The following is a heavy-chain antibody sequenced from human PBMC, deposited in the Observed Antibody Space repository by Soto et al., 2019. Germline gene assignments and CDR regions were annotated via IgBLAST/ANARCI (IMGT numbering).Heavy chain of an antibody. J-gene: IGHJ5*02. CDR2: IYYSGST. CDR1: GGSISSGGYY. Sequence: SETLSLTCTVSGGSISSGGYYWSWIRQHPGKGLEWIGYIYYSGSTYYNPSLKSRVTISVDTSRNQFSLKLSSVTAADTAVYYCARDQFRGVWFDPWGQGTLVTVSS. V-gene: IGHV4-31*03. CDR3: ARDQFRGVWFDP. D-gene: IGHD3-10*01.